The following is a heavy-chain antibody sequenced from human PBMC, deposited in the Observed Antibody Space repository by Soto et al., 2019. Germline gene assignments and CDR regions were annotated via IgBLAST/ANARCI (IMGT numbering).Heavy chain of an antibody. Sequence: SVKVSFKASGGTFSSYAISWVRQAPGQGLEWMGGIIPIFGTANYAQKFQGRVTITADESTSTAYMELSSLRSEDTAVYYCADSSSGYYYYYGMDVWGQGTTVTVSS. CDR3: ADSSSGYYYYYGMDV. V-gene: IGHV1-69*13. CDR1: GGTFSSYA. CDR2: IIPIFGTA. D-gene: IGHD6-6*01. J-gene: IGHJ6*02.